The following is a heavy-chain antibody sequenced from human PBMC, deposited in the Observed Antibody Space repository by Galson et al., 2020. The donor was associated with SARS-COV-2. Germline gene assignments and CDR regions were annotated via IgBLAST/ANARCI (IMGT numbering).Heavy chain of an antibody. Sequence: SETLSLTCTVSGGSISSGGYYWSWIRQQPGKGLEWIGYIYYSGSTYYNPSLKSRVTISVDTSKNQFSLKLSSVTAADTAVYYCARVRVTMIVVVITADAFDIWGQGTMVTVSS. CDR1: GGSISSGGYY. V-gene: IGHV4-31*03. CDR2: IYYSGST. D-gene: IGHD3-22*01. J-gene: IGHJ3*02. CDR3: ARVRVTMIVVVITADAFDI.